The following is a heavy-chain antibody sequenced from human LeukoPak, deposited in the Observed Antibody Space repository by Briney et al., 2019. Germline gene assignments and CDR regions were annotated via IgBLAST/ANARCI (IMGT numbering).Heavy chain of an antibody. CDR3: ARGPSPDLRTGFFFGYFDD. CDR1: GGTFSNDA. Sequence: ASAKVSCKASGGTFSNDAVSWVRQAPGEGLKWMGRVIPFLGTTNYAHNFQGRVTITADQDTQTAYMELRSLRSEDTAVYFCARGPSPDLRTGFFFGYFDDWGQGTLITVSS. CDR2: VIPFLGTT. V-gene: IGHV1-69*11. J-gene: IGHJ4*02. D-gene: IGHD3/OR15-3a*01.